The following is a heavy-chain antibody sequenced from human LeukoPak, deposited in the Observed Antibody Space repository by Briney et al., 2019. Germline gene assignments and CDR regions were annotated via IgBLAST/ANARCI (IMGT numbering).Heavy chain of an antibody. CDR2: ISGSGDNT. J-gene: IGHJ4*02. V-gene: IGHV3-23*01. CDR3: AKLARDSGYQSDS. D-gene: IGHD3-9*01. CDR1: GFTFSSYA. Sequence: GGSLRLSCAASGFTFSSYAMSWVRQAPGTGLEWVSTISGSGDNTYYADFVTGRFTISRDNSKNTLYLQMNSLRAEDTAVYYCAKLARDSGYQSDSWGQGTLVTVSS.